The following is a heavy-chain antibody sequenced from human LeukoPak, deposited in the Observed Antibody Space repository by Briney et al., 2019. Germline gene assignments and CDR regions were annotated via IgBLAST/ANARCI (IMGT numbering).Heavy chain of an antibody. CDR2: MTPNSGNT. D-gene: IGHD3-10*01. Sequence: ASVKVSCKASGYTFTSYDINWVRQATGQGLEWMGWMTPNSGNTGYAQKFQGRVTMTRNTSISTAYMELSSLRSEDTAVYYCARALTYYYGSGSSYYMDVWGKGTTVAVSS. V-gene: IGHV1-8*01. CDR1: GYTFTSYD. CDR3: ARALTYYYGSGSSYYMDV. J-gene: IGHJ6*03.